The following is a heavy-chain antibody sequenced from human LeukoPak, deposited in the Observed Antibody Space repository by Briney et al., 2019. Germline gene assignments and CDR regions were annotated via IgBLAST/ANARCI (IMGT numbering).Heavy chain of an antibody. CDR1: GFTFSSYA. D-gene: IGHD2-15*01. Sequence: PGGSLRLSCAAYGFTFSSYAMSWVRQAPGKGLEWVSAISGSGGSTYYADSVKGRFTISRDNSKNTLYLQMNSLRAEDTAVYYCAKAFPYCSGGSCYSGGFDYWGQGTLVTVSS. V-gene: IGHV3-23*01. J-gene: IGHJ4*02. CDR3: AKAFPYCSGGSCYSGGFDY. CDR2: ISGSGGST.